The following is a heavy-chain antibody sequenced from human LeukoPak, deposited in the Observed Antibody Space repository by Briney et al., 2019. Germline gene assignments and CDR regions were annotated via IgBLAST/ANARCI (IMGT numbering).Heavy chain of an antibody. Sequence: GGSLRLSSAASGFTFSSYGMHWVRQAPGKGLEWVAVISYDGSNKYYADSVKGRYTISRDNSKNTLYLQMNSLRAEDTAVYYCAKGEMATIGTFDYWGQGTLVTVSS. CDR2: ISYDGSNK. CDR1: GFTFSSYG. D-gene: IGHD5-24*01. J-gene: IGHJ4*02. CDR3: AKGEMATIGTFDY. V-gene: IGHV3-30*18.